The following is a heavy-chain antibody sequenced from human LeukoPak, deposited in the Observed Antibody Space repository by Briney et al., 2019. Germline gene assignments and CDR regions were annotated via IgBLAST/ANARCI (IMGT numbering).Heavy chain of an antibody. CDR3: ARVRYSDSSVLTRKRSYYFDY. CDR1: GGSISSDS. V-gene: IGHV4-59*12. D-gene: IGHD3-22*01. CDR2: ISYIGST. Sequence: SETLSLTCIVSGGSISSDSWSWIRQPPGKGLEWIGYISYIGSTNYNPSLKSRVTMSLDTSKTQFSLKMNSVTAADTAVYYCARVRYSDSSVLTRKRSYYFDYWGQGTLVTVSS. J-gene: IGHJ4*02.